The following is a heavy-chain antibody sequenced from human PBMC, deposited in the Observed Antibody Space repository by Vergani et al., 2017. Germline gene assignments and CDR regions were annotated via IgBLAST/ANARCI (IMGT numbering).Heavy chain of an antibody. J-gene: IGHJ6*03. CDR2: IYYSGST. Sequence: QLQLQESGPGLVKPSETLSLTCTVSGGSISSSSYYWGWIRQPPGKGLEWIGSIYYSGSTYYNPSLKCRVTISVDPSKNQFSLKLSSVTAADTAVYYCAIAVSYYYDSSGYYYSHYMDVWGKGTTVTVSS. CDR3: AIAVSYYYDSSGYYYSHYMDV. CDR1: GGSISSSSYY. V-gene: IGHV4-39*07. D-gene: IGHD3-22*01.